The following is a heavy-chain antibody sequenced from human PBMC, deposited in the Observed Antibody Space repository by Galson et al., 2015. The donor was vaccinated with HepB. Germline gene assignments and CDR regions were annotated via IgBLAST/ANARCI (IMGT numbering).Heavy chain of an antibody. CDR1: GFSFSSYG. J-gene: IGHJ3*02. D-gene: IGHD3-3*01. CDR3: AKDVDDFWSGYSSGLDS. V-gene: IGHV3-30*18. Sequence: SLRLSCAASGFSFSSYGMHWVRQAPGQAPEWVAVISYDGSVKNYVDSVKGRFIISRDNSKNTLYLQMNSLRTEDTAAYYCAKDVDDFWSGYSSGLDSWGQAIMVTVSS. CDR2: ISYDGSVK.